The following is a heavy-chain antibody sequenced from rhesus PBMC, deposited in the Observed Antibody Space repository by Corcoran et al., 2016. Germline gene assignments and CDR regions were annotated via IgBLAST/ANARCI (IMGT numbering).Heavy chain of an antibody. CDR2: IGSGGSN. D-gene: IGHD3-16*01. Sequence: QVQLQQWGEGLLKPSDTLSLTCAVYGGPVSGDLWCWLRLPPGKGLEWIGRIGSGGSNNYNPSLKSRVTISKDTSKNQFSLKLSSVTAADTAVYYCARVEHSGSSDSWGQGVVVTISS. V-gene: IGHV4-160*01. J-gene: IGHJ6*01. CDR3: ARVEHSGSSDS. CDR1: GGPVSGDL.